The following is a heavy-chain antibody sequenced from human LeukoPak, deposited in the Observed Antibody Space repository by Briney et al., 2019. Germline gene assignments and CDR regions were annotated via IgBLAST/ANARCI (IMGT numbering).Heavy chain of an antibody. D-gene: IGHD6-13*01. CDR3: ARAVSIAAAPLFDS. CDR2: ISSDGGIT. V-gene: IGHV3-64*01. Sequence: GGSLRLSCAASGFTFSSYATHWVRQAPGKGLEYVSGISSDGGITYYVNSVKGRFTISRDNSKNTLYLQVGSLRTEDMAVYYCARAVSIAAAPLFDSWGQGTLVTVSS. J-gene: IGHJ4*02. CDR1: GFTFSSYA.